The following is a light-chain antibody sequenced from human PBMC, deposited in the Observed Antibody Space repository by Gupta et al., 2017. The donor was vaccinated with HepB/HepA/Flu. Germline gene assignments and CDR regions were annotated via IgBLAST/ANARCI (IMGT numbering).Light chain of an antibody. CDR1: SSDVGGYNY. CDR2: DVS. V-gene: IGLV2-11*01. Sequence: QSALTQPRSVSGSPGQSVTTSCTGTSSDVGGYNYVSWYQQHPGKAPKLMIYDVSKRPSGAPDRFSGSKSGNTASLTISGLQAEDEADYYCCSYAGSYFYVFGTGTKVTVL. J-gene: IGLJ1*01. CDR3: CSYAGSYFYV.